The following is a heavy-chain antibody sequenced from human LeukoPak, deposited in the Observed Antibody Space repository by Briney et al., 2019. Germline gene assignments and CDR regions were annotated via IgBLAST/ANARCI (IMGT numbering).Heavy chain of an antibody. Sequence: GRSLRLSCAASGFTFSSYGMHWVRQAPGKGLEWVAVISYDGSNKYYADSVKGRFTISRDNSKNTLYLQMNSLRAEDTAVHYCAKGPLYSSGWSVPYYFDYWGQGTLVTVSS. CDR2: ISYDGSNK. CDR1: GFTFSSYG. J-gene: IGHJ4*02. CDR3: AKGPLYSSGWSVPYYFDY. D-gene: IGHD6-19*01. V-gene: IGHV3-30*18.